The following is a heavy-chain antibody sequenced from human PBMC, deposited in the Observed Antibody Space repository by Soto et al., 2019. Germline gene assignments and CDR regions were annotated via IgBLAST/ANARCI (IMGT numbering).Heavy chain of an antibody. J-gene: IGHJ6*02. CDR1: GFTFSSYA. Sequence: GGSLRLSCAASGFTFSSYAMHWVRQAPGKGLEWVAVISYDGSNKYYADSVKGRFTISRDNSKNTLYLQMNSLRAEDTAVYYCARVDAYSSSWYYYYYGMDVWGQGTTVTVSS. CDR2: ISYDGSNK. CDR3: ARVDAYSSSWYYYYYGMDV. D-gene: IGHD6-13*01. V-gene: IGHV3-30-3*01.